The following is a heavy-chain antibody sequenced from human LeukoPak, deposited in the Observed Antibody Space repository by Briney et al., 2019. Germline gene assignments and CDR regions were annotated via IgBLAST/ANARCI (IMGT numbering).Heavy chain of an antibody. CDR2: IYHSGST. Sequence: PSETLSLTCTVSGYSISSGYYWGWIRQPPGKGLEWIGSIYHSGSTYYNPSLKSRVTISVDTSKNQFSLKLSSVTAADTAVYYCAREEEVLWGQGTLVTVSS. CDR1: GYSISSGYY. V-gene: IGHV4-38-2*02. J-gene: IGHJ4*02. CDR3: AREEEVL.